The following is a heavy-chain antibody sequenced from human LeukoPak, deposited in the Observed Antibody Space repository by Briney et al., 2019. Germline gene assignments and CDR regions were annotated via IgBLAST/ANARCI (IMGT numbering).Heavy chain of an antibody. V-gene: IGHV3-7*01. CDR1: GFTFSTYW. Sequence: GGSLRLSCAASGFTFSTYWMSWVRQAPGKGLEWVANINEDGSARYYLDSVRGRFTVSRDNAKNSLYLQMNSPRAEDTAVYYCARKYSRYNSVDYWGQGTLVTVSS. D-gene: IGHD5-12*01. CDR2: INEDGSAR. J-gene: IGHJ4*02. CDR3: ARKYSRYNSVDY.